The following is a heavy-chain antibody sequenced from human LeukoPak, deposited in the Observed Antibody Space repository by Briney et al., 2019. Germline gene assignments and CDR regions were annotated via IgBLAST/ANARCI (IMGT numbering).Heavy chain of an antibody. Sequence: SETLSLTCTVSGDSISNFYWSWLRQPPGKGVEGIGHIYYTGSTNYNPSLKSRVTISVDTSKNQFSLKLSSVTAADTAVYYCAREGSTILAYWGPGTLVTVSS. J-gene: IGHJ4*02. V-gene: IGHV4-59*01. CDR3: AREGSTILAY. CDR2: IYYTGST. D-gene: IGHD1-26*01. CDR1: GDSISNFY.